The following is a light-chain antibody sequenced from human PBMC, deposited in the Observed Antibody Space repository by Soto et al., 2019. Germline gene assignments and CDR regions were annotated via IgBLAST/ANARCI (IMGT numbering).Light chain of an antibody. CDR1: SSDVGGYNF. CDR3: SSYTTTTSLVV. CDR2: DVS. V-gene: IGLV2-14*03. Sequence: QSALTQPASVSGSPGQSITISCSGTSSDVGGYNFVSWYQVHPGKAPRLILYDVSSRPSGVSYRFSGFKSANTASLNISRLQAGDEADYYCSSYTTTTSLVVFGGGTKLTVL. J-gene: IGLJ2*01.